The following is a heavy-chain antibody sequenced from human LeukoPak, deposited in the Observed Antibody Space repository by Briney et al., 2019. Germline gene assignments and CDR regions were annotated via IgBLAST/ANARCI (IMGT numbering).Heavy chain of an antibody. V-gene: IGHV3-7*01. J-gene: IGHJ4*02. Sequence: PGGSLRLSCAASRFTFSSYWMSWVRQAPGKGLEWVANIKQDGSEKYYVDSVKGRFTISRDNAKNSLYLQMSSLRAEDTAMYYCAGGSGWLIDYWGQGTLVTVSS. CDR3: AGGSGWLIDY. D-gene: IGHD6-19*01. CDR1: RFTFSSYW. CDR2: IKQDGSEK.